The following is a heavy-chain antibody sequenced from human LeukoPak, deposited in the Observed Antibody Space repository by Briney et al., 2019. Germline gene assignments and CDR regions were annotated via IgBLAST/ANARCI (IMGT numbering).Heavy chain of an antibody. D-gene: IGHD3-3*01. CDR2: IYYSGST. CDR3: ARVTIFGVVSH. Sequence: SETLSLTCTVSGGSISSYYWSWIWQPPGKGLEWIGYIYYSGSTNYNPSLKSRVAISVDTSKNQFSLKLSSVTAADTAVYYCARVTIFGVVSHWGQGTLVTVSS. J-gene: IGHJ4*02. CDR1: GGSISSYY. V-gene: IGHV4-59*01.